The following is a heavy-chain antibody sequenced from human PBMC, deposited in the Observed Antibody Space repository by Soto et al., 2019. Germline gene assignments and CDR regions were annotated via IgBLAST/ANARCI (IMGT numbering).Heavy chain of an antibody. Sequence: PSETLSLTCTVSGGSIIRGGYYWIWIRQHPGKGLEWIGYIYYSGSTYYNPSLKSRVTISVDTSKNQFSLKLSSVTAADTAVYYCARDWHYYDSSGTTTRAFDIWGQGTMVTVSS. V-gene: IGHV4-31*03. CDR3: ARDWHYYDSSGTTTRAFDI. CDR2: IYYSGST. CDR1: GGSIIRGGYY. D-gene: IGHD3-22*01. J-gene: IGHJ3*02.